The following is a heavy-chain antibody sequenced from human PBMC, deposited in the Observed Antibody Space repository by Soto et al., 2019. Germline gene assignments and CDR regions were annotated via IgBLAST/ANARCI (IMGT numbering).Heavy chain of an antibody. J-gene: IGHJ4*02. CDR3: ARVSGRFLEWLRRSHYFDY. CDR1: VFTFRNHA. V-gene: IGHV3-7*03. Sequence: WWSLRLSCSASVFTFRNHAMSWFRQAPGKGLEWVANIKQDGSEKYYVDSVKGRFTISRDNAKNSLYLQMNSLRAEDTAVYYCARVSGRFLEWLRRSHYFDYWGQGTLVTVSS. CDR2: IKQDGSEK. D-gene: IGHD3-3*01.